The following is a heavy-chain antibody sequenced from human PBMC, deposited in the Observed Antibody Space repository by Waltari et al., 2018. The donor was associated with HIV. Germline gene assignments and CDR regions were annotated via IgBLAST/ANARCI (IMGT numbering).Heavy chain of an antibody. J-gene: IGHJ3*02. V-gene: IGHV4-39*01. D-gene: IGHD3-22*01. CDR3: ASSARSMIVERGAFDI. CDR1: GGSISSSSYY. Sequence: QLQLQESGPGLVKPSETLSLTCTVSGGSISSSSYYWGWIRPPPGKGLEWIGSIYYSGSTYYNPSLKSRVTISVDTSKNQFSLKLSSVTAADTAVYYCASSARSMIVERGAFDIWGQGTMVTVSS. CDR2: IYYSGST.